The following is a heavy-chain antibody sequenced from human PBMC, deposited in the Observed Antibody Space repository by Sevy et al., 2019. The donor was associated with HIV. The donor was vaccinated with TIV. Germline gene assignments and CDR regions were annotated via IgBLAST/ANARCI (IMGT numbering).Heavy chain of an antibody. CDR3: AGENAWGRGYS. J-gene: IGHJ4*02. CDR1: GGSITSLY. CDR2: IYYNGHI. V-gene: IGHV4-59*11. Sequence: SETLSLTCTVSGGSITSLYWNWIRQPPGKGLEWIANIYYNGHINYNPSLKNRFTLSLDTSKNQFSLRLSSVTAADTARYYCAGENAWGRGYSWGQGTLVTVSS. D-gene: IGHD1-26*01.